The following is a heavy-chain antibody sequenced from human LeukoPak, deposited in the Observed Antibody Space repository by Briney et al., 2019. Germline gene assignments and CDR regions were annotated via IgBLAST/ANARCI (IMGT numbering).Heavy chain of an antibody. Sequence: PGGSLRLSCAASGFTFSSYWMSWVRQAPGKGLEWVANIKQDGSEKYYVDSVKGRFTISRDNAKNSLYLQMNSLRAEDTAVYYCARDSPSEEEDIVVVPAAMAPFRHWGQGTLVTVSS. CDR2: IKQDGSEK. J-gene: IGHJ1*01. D-gene: IGHD2-2*01. V-gene: IGHV3-7*01. CDR1: GFTFSSYW. CDR3: ARDSPSEEEDIVVVPAAMAPFRH.